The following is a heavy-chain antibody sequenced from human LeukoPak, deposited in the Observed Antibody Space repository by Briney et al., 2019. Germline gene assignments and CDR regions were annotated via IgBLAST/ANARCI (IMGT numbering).Heavy chain of an antibody. CDR1: GFTFGKYW. J-gene: IGHJ4*02. D-gene: IGHD5-18*01. CDR2: IKQDGSEE. V-gene: IGHV3-7*03. Sequence: GGSLRLSCVASGFTFGKYWMSWVRQTPGKGLEWVANIKQDGSEEYYVGSVKGRFIISRDNAKNSLYLQMNSLRVEDTAVYYCARAKASAMFSSDYWGQGTLVTVSS. CDR3: ARAKASAMFSSDY.